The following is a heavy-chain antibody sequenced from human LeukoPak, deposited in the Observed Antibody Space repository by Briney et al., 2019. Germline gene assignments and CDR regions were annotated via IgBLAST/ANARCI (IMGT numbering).Heavy chain of an antibody. V-gene: IGHV3-7*03. D-gene: IGHD3-16*01. CDR3: ARGGGLDV. J-gene: IGHJ6*02. CDR1: GFTFSSYW. CDR2: INHNGNVS. Sequence: PVGSLRLSCAASGFTFSSYWMNWARQAPGKGLEWVASINHNGNVSYYVDSVKGRFTISRDNAKNSLYLQMSNLRAEDTAVYFCARGGGLDVWGQGATVTVSS.